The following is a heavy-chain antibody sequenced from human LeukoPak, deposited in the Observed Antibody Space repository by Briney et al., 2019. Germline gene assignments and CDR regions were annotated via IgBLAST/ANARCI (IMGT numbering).Heavy chain of an antibody. CDR1: GFTFRNYG. D-gene: IGHD6-6*01. CDR3: ANIAAPPTYYYYYYMDV. J-gene: IGHJ6*03. V-gene: IGHV3-30*18. Sequence: GGSLRLSCAASGFTFRNYGMHWVRQAPGKGLEWVAVTSQSGASKHYIDSVKGRFTISRDNSKNTLYLQMNSLRAEDTAVYYCANIAAPPTYYYYYYMDVWGKGTTVTVSS. CDR2: TSQSGASK.